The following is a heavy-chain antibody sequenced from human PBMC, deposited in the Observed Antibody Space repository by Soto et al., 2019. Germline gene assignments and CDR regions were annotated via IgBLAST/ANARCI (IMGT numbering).Heavy chain of an antibody. J-gene: IGHJ5*02. CDR3: ARQGSGSNWLDP. D-gene: IGHD3-10*01. Sequence: ASVKVSCKASGYIFTVYYMHWVRQAPGQGLEWMGWINPNSGGTNYAQKFQGRVTMTRDTSIRTAYMELSRLRSDDTAVYYCARQGSGSNWLDPWGQGTLVTVSS. CDR2: INPNSGGT. V-gene: IGHV1-2*02. CDR1: GYIFTVYY.